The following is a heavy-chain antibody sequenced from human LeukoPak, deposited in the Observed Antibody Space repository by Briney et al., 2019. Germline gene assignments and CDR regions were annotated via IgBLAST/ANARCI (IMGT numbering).Heavy chain of an antibody. CDR2: ISSGVST. CDR3: ARDHNLGAGDY. Sequence: GGSLRLSCAASGFTVSNNFMSWVRQAPGKGLEWVSVISSGVSTYYADSVKGRFTISRDSSRNTLYLQMNSLRAEDTAVYYCARDHNLGAGDYWGQGTLVTVSS. J-gene: IGHJ4*02. CDR1: GFTVSNNF. D-gene: IGHD1-14*01. V-gene: IGHV3-53*01.